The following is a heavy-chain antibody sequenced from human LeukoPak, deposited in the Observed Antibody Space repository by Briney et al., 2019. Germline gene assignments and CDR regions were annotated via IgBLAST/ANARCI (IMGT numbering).Heavy chain of an antibody. Sequence: GGSLRLSCAASGITVSSHFMSWVRQAPGKGLESVSLLYSADSGGRDYHADSVRGRFTVSRDISKNTMYLHMNNLRVEDTAVYYCTSDMVREAYWGQGTLVTVSS. J-gene: IGHJ4*02. CDR1: GITVSSHF. CDR3: TSDMVREAY. V-gene: IGHV3-66*01. CDR2: LYSADSGGRD. D-gene: IGHD3-10*01.